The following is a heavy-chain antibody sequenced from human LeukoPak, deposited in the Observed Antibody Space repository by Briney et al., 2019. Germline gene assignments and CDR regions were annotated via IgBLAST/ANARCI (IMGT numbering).Heavy chain of an antibody. D-gene: IGHD3-22*01. Sequence: ASVKVSCKASGYTFTSYYMHWVRQAPGQGLEWVGIINPSGGSTSYAQKFQGRVTMTRDTSTSTVYMELSSLRSEDTAVYYCARGMFYYDSSGFPSYASPFDYWGQGTLVTVSS. CDR2: INPSGGST. V-gene: IGHV1-46*01. CDR3: ARGMFYYDSSGFPSYASPFDY. J-gene: IGHJ4*02. CDR1: GYTFTSYY.